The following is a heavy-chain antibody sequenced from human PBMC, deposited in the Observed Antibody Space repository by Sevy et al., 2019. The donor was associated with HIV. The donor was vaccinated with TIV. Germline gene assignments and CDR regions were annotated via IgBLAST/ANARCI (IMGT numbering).Heavy chain of an antibody. Sequence: SETLSLTCTVSGGSINIINHYWNWIRQPPGKGLEWIGYISHSGRTHYNPSLRSRITISSDTSKNHFSLKLTSVTAADTAVYYCARLVDTTMERGDYWGQGTPVTVSS. D-gene: IGHD3-10*01. V-gene: IGHV4-30-4*08. J-gene: IGHJ4*02. CDR3: ARLVDTTMERGDY. CDR2: ISHSGRT. CDR1: GGSINIINHY.